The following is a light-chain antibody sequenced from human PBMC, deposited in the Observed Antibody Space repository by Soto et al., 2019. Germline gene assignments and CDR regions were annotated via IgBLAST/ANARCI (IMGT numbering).Light chain of an antibody. CDR1: QSISSW. Sequence: DIQMTQSPSTLSASVGDRVTITCRARQSISSWLAWYQQKPGKAPNLLIYKASSLQSVVPSRFSGSGSGTEFTLTISSLQPDDFATYYCQQYNSYSWTFGRGTKVEIK. CDR2: KAS. V-gene: IGKV1-5*03. J-gene: IGKJ1*01. CDR3: QQYNSYSWT.